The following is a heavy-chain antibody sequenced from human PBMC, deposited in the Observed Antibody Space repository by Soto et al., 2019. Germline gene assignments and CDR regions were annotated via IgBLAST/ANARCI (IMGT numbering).Heavy chain of an antibody. CDR1: GYTFNSYG. Sequence: QVQLVQSEGEVKKPGASVKVSCKASGYTFNSYGISWVRQAPGQGLEWMGWIRVKNGNTNYAQKFQGRFTMTTDTPTSTAYMELRSLRPDDTAVYYCARGPTVGDFWGQGTMVTVSS. J-gene: IGHJ3*01. CDR3: ARGPTVGDF. D-gene: IGHD3-16*01. V-gene: IGHV1-18*01. CDR2: IRVKNGNT.